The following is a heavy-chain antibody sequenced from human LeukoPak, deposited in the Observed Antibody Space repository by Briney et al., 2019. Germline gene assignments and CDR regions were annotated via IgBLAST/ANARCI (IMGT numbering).Heavy chain of an antibody. V-gene: IGHV3-11*01. CDR3: ARDASPGFDSSGFDYYFDY. Sequence: SLRLSCAASRFTFSNYDMNWIRQAPAKGLEWVSYISCSGRTIYYADSVKGRFTISRDNAKNSLYLQMNSLRAEDTAVYYCARDASPGFDSSGFDYYFDYWGQGTLVTVSS. D-gene: IGHD3-22*01. CDR1: RFTFSNYD. CDR2: ISCSGRTI. J-gene: IGHJ4*02.